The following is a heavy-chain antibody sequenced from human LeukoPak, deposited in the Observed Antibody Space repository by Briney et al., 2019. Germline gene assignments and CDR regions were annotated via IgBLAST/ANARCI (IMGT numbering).Heavy chain of an antibody. D-gene: IGHD6-19*01. V-gene: IGHV3-74*03. CDR1: GFTLSNHW. J-gene: IGHJ3*01. CDR2: ISGDEIWT. CDR3: AREYNSGPKQTDAFDL. Sequence: GGSLRLSCAASGFTLSNHWMHWVRQAPGKGPVWVSRISGDEIWTTYADSVKGRFIISRDNAKDTLYLQMNTLRTEDTAVYYCAREYNSGPKQTDAFDLWGHGTMVTVSS.